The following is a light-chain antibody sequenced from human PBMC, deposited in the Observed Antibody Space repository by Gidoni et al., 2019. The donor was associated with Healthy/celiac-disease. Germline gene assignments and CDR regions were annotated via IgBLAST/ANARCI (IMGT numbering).Light chain of an antibody. J-gene: IGKJ1*01. CDR3: QQYNSRT. Sequence: GDSVTITCRASQYISSWLAWYQQKPGRAPKLLIYDASSLDSGVPSRFSGSGSGTEFTLTISSLQPGDFATYYCQQYNSRTFGQGTKVEIK. CDR2: DAS. V-gene: IGKV1-5*01. CDR1: QYISSW.